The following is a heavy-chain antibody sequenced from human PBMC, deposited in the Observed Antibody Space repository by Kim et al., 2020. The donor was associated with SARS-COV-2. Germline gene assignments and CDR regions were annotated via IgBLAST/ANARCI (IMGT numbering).Heavy chain of an antibody. V-gene: IGHV3-23*01. D-gene: IGHD6-19*01. CDR3: AKRSSGWYAGYYYYGMDV. J-gene: IGHJ6*02. Sequence: KGRLPISRDNSKNTLYMQMNSLRAEDTAVYYCAKRSSGWYAGYYYYGMDVWGQGTTVTVSS.